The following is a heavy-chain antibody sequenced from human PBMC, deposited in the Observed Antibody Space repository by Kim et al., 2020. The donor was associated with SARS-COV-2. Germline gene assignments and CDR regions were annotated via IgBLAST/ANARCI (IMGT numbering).Heavy chain of an antibody. J-gene: IGHJ5*02. Sequence: SETLSLTCTVSGGSISSSSYYWGWIRQPPGKGLEWIGSIYYSESTYYNPSLKSRVTISVDTSKNQFSLKLSSVTAADTAVYYCARGAVIVVVPAAKIGDNWFDPWGQGTLVTVSS. CDR2: IYYSEST. D-gene: IGHD2-2*01. CDR1: GGSISSSSYY. V-gene: IGHV4-39*01. CDR3: ARGAVIVVVPAAKIGDNWFDP.